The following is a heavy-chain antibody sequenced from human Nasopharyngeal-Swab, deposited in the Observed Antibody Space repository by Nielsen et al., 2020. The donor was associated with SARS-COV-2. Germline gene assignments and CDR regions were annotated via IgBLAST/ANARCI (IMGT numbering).Heavy chain of an antibody. CDR1: GDSITSGHHY. CDR3: ARILTIFGVVASYYFDY. J-gene: IGHJ4*02. Sequence: SETLSLTCTVSGDSITSGHHYWNWIRQPARKGLEWIGRLYSSGSTDYNPSLKSRVTISVDTSKNQFSLKLSSVTAADTAVYYCARILTIFGVVASYYFDYWGQGTLVTASS. V-gene: IGHV4-61*10. CDR2: LYSSGST. D-gene: IGHD3-3*01.